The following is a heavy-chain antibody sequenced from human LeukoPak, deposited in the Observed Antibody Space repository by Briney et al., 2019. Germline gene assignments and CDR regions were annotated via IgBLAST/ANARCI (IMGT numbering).Heavy chain of an antibody. V-gene: IGHV4-31*03. D-gene: IGHD1-7*01. CDR3: VRDSITGTTS. CDR2: IYYSGST. CDR1: SGSISSGGYY. J-gene: IGHJ5*02. Sequence: SETLSLTCTVSSGSISSGGYYWSWIRQHPGKGLEWIGYIYYSGSTYYNPSLKSRVTISVDTSKNQFSLKLSSVTAADTAVYYCVRDSITGTTSWGQGTLVTVSS.